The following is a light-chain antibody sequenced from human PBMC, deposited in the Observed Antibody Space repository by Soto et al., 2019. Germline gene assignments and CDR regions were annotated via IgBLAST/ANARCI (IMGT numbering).Light chain of an antibody. CDR1: SSDVGGYNY. Sequence: QSVLTQPASVSRSPGQSITISCTGTSSDVGGYNYVSWYQQHPGKAPKLMIYEVSNRPSGVSNRFSGSESGNTASLTISGLQAEDEADYYCSSYTSSSTKVFGTGTKVTVL. CDR2: EVS. CDR3: SSYTSSSTKV. J-gene: IGLJ1*01. V-gene: IGLV2-14*01.